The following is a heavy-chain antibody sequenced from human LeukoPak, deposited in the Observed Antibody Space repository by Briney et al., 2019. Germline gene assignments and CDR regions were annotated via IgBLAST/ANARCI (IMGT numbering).Heavy chain of an antibody. V-gene: IGHV3-7*01. CDR2: IKQDGSEK. J-gene: IGHJ4*02. CDR1: GFTFSSYW. Sequence: GGSLRLSCAASGFTFSSYWMSWVRQAPGEGLEWVANIKQDGSEKYYVDSVKGRFTISRDNAKNSLYLQMNSLRAEDTAVYYCARDKNDFWSGYYDYWGQGTLVTVSS. D-gene: IGHD3-3*01. CDR3: ARDKNDFWSGYYDY.